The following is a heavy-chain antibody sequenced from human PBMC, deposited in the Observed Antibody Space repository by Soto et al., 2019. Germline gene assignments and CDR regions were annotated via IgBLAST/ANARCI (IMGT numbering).Heavy chain of an antibody. J-gene: IGHJ5*02. CDR3: ARGAQDIVVGFDP. CDR2: ISSSGSTI. Sequence: PGGSLRLSCAASGFTFSSYEMNWVRQAPGKGLEWVSYISSSGSTIYYADSVKGRFTISRDNAKNSLYLQMNSLRAEDTAVYYCARGAQDIVVGFDPWGQGTLVTVSS. D-gene: IGHD2-15*01. CDR1: GFTFSSYE. V-gene: IGHV3-48*03.